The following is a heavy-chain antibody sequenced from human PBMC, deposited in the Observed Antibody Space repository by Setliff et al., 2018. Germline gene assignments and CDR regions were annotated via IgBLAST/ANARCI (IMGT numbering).Heavy chain of an antibody. J-gene: IGHJ6*02. D-gene: IGHD5-18*01. V-gene: IGHV4-59*11. CDR2: IYYSGST. Sequence: SETLSLTCTVSGGSISSHYWSWIRQPPGKGLEWIGSIYYSGSTNYNPSLKSRVTISVDTSKNQFSLELISVTAADTAVYYCAREDTAMATYYYGMDVWGQGTTVTVS. CDR1: GGSISSHY. CDR3: AREDTAMATYYYGMDV.